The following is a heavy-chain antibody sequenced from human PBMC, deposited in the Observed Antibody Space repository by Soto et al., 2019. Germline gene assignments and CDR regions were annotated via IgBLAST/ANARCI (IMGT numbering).Heavy chain of an antibody. Sequence: QVQLVQSGAEVKKPGSSVKVSCKASGGTFSSYTISWVRQAPGQGLEWMGRIIPILGIANYAQKFQGRVTITADKSTITAYMELSSLRSEETAVYYCARAFGEDYYGMYVWGQGTTVTVSS. J-gene: IGHJ6*02. D-gene: IGHD3-10*01. CDR3: ARAFGEDYYGMYV. CDR2: IIPILGIA. V-gene: IGHV1-69*02. CDR1: GGTFSSYT.